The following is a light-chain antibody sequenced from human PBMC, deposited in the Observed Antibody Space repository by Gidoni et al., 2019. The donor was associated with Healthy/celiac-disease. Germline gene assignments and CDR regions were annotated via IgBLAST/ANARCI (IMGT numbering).Light chain of an antibody. CDR2: KAS. CDR1: QSISSW. J-gene: IGKJ2*01. V-gene: IGKV1-5*03. Sequence: DIQMTQSPSTLSASVGDRVTITCRASQSISSWLAWYQQKPGKAPKLLIYKASSLESGVPSRFSGSGSGTEFTLTISSLQPDDFATYYCQQYNSNPAFGQGTKLEIK. CDR3: QQYNSNPA.